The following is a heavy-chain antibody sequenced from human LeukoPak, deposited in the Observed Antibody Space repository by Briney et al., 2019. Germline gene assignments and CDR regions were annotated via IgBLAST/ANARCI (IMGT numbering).Heavy chain of an antibody. V-gene: IGHV3-30*02. J-gene: IGHJ4*02. CDR3: AKDPSVVAVHFDY. CDR2: TQYDGINK. CDR1: GFIFSSYG. Sequence: GGSLRLSCVASGFIFSSYGMHWVRQAPGKGLEWVAFTQYDGINKYYADSVKGRFTISRDNSKNTLYLQMNSLRVEDTAVYYCAKDPSVVAVHFDYWGQGTLVTVSS. D-gene: IGHD2-15*01.